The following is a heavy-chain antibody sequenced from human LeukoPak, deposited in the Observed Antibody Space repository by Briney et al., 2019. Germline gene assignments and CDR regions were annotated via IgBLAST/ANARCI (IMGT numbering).Heavy chain of an antibody. CDR3: YYYDSSWEFP. Sequence: ASVKVSCKASGYTFTSYYMHWVRQAPGQGLEWMGIINPSGGSTSYAQKFQGRVTMTRDMSASTVYMELSSLRSEDTAVYYCYYYDSSWEFPWGQGTLVTVSS. D-gene: IGHD3-22*01. CDR1: GYTFTSYY. J-gene: IGHJ5*02. V-gene: IGHV1-46*01. CDR2: INPSGGST.